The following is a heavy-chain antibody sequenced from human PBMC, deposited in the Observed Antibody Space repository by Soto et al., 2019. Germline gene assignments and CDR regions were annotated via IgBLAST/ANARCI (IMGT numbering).Heavy chain of an antibody. CDR1: GGSISSFTYY. V-gene: IGHV4-39*01. CDR2: VYYNENT. CDR3: ARRERYYGSPGWFDP. J-gene: IGHJ5*02. D-gene: IGHD3-10*01. Sequence: SETLSLTCSVSGGSISSFTYYWGWIRQPPGKGLEWIGTVYYNENTYYNPSLKSRVTITVDTAKNQFSLNLRSVTAADTAMYFCARRERYYGSPGWFDPWGQGTLVTVS.